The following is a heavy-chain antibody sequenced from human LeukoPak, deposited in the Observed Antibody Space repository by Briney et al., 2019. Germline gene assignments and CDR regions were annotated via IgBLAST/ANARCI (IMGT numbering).Heavy chain of an antibody. CDR3: ARDSRIAVAGTFDY. V-gene: IGHV3-48*03. J-gene: IGHJ4*02. D-gene: IGHD6-19*01. CDR1: GFTFSSYE. CDR2: ISSSGGAI. Sequence: GGSLRLSCAASGFTFSSYEMNWVRRAPGKGLEWVSYISSSGGAIYYADSVKGRFTISRDNAKNSLYLQMNSLRAEDTAVYYCARDSRIAVAGTFDYWGQGTLVTVSS.